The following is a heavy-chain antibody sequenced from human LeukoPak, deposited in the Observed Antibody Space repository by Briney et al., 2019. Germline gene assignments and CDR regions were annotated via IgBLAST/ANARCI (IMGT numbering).Heavy chain of an antibody. V-gene: IGHV3-30*02. D-gene: IGHD5-12*01. CDR1: GFTFSSYG. J-gene: IGHJ4*02. Sequence: PGGSLRLSCAASGFTFSSYGMHWVRQAPGKGLEWVAFIRYDGSNKYYADSVKGRFTVSRDNSKNTLYLQMNSLRAEDTAVYYCARDIVATISGTIFDYWGQGTLVTVSS. CDR3: ARDIVATISGTIFDY. CDR2: IRYDGSNK.